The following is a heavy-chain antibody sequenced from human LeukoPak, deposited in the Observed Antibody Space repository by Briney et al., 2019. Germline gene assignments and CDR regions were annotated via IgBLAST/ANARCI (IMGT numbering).Heavy chain of an antibody. V-gene: IGHV1-18*01. J-gene: IGHJ4*02. CDR2: ISAYNGNT. Sequence: ASVKVSCKASGYTFTSYGISWVRQAPGQGLEWMGWISAYNGNTNYAQKLQGRVTMTTDTSTSTAYMELRSLRSDDTAVYYCARTRYSSGWSHHFDYWGQGTLVTVSS. D-gene: IGHD6-19*01. CDR3: ARTRYSSGWSHHFDY. CDR1: GYTFTSYG.